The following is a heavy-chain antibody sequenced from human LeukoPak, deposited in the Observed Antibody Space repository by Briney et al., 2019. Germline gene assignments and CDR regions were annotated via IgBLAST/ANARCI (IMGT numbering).Heavy chain of an antibody. D-gene: IGHD3-10*01. Sequence: SETLSLTCTVSGVSISSCYWNWIRQPPGKGLEWIGSIYYSGTTNYNPSLKSRVTISLDTSKTQFSLKLSSVTAVDTAVYYCARGEGSSMVRGVIFWFDPWGQGSLVTVSS. CDR3: ARGEGSSMVRGVIFWFDP. CDR2: IYYSGTT. J-gene: IGHJ5*02. CDR1: GVSISSCY. V-gene: IGHV4-59*01.